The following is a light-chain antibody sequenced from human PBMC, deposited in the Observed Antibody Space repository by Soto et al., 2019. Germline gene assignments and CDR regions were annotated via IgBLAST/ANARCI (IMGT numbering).Light chain of an antibody. J-gene: IGKJ1*01. CDR2: ALS. CDR3: QQYNNWPLWT. CDR1: QPISTS. V-gene: IGKV1-39*01. Sequence: DIQVTQSPSSLSASIGDRVIITCRASQPISTSLHWFHQKPGKAPKLLIYALSNLQRGVPSRFSGSGTGTELTLIISSLQPEDVGNYFCQQYNNWPLWTFGQGTKVEIK.